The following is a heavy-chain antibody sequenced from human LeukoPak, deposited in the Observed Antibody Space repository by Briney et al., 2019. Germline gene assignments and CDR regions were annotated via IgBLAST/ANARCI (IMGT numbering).Heavy chain of an antibody. V-gene: IGHV4-59*08. CDR3: ARGDYHYGMDV. Sequence: SETLPLTCTVSGGSISSYYWSWIRQPPGKGLEWIGYIYYSGSTNYNPSLKSRVTISVDTSKNQFSLKLSSVTAADTAVYYCARGDYHYGMDVWGQGTTVTVSS. CDR2: IYYSGST. J-gene: IGHJ6*02. CDR1: GGSISSYY.